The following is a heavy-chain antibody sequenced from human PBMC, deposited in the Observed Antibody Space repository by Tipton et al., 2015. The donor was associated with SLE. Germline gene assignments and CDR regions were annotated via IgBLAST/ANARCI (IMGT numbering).Heavy chain of an antibody. J-gene: IGHJ4*02. D-gene: IGHD4-23*01. CDR2: IYTSGST. V-gene: IGHV4-61*09. CDR3: ARAPFGGTDY. CDR1: GGSISSGSYY. Sequence: TLSLTCTVSGGSISSGSYYWSWIRQPAGKGLAWIGHIYTSGSTNYNPALKSRVTISVDTSKNQFSLKLSSVTAADTAVYYCARAPFGGTDYWGQGTLVTVSS.